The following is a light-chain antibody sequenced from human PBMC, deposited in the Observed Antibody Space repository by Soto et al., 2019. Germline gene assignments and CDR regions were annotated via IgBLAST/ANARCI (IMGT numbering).Light chain of an antibody. CDR2: DDS. V-gene: IGLV3-21*02. J-gene: IGLJ1*01. CDR1: NIGSDS. CDR3: QVWDGSSDHYV. Sequence: SYDLTQPPSVSVAPGQTARSTCGGDNIGSDSVHWYQQKPGQAPLLVVYDDSDRPSGIPERFSGFSYGNTATLTISRVEAGDEADYYCQVWDGSSDHYVFGTGTKLTVL.